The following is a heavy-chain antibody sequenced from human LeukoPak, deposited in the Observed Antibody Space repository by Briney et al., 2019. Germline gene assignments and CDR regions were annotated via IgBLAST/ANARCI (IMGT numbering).Heavy chain of an antibody. CDR2: ISSSGSTI. V-gene: IGHV3-11*04. D-gene: IGHD2-15*01. Sequence: PGGSLRLSCAASVFTFSDYYMSWVRQAPGGGLGRVSYISSSGSTIYYADSVKGRFTISRDKAQSSRYLQMNSLRAEDTAGSYCAMPYCSGGSCYTYYYYMDVWGKGTTVTVSS. J-gene: IGHJ6*03. CDR3: AMPYCSGGSCYTYYYYMDV. CDR1: VFTFSDYY.